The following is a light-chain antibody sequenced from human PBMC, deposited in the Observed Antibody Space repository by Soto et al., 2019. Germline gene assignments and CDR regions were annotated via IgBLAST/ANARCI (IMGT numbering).Light chain of an antibody. CDR1: ESWIAN. CDR2: GAS. CDR3: QQYNNWPT. Sequence: EIVLTQSPATLSLSPRERATLSCRASESWIANLSWYQQNAAQAPRLLIYGASTRATDIPARFSASGSGTEFTLTIRSLQSEDFAVYYCQQYNNWPTFGQGTKVDIK. V-gene: IGKV3-15*01. J-gene: IGKJ1*01.